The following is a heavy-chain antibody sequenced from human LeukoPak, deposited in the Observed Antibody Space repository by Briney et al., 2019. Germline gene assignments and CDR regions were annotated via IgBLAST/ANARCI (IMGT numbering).Heavy chain of an antibody. V-gene: IGHV3-9*01. CDR2: ISWNSGSI. CDR1: GFTFDDYA. Sequence: PGGSLRLSCAASGFTFDDYAMHWVRQAPGKGLEWVSGISWNSGSIGYADSVKGRFTISRDNAKNSLYLQMNSLRAEDTAIYYCASRETRGYRLELHGEYFQYWGQGTLVTVSS. D-gene: IGHD1-7*01. J-gene: IGHJ1*01. CDR3: ASRETRGYRLELHGEYFQY.